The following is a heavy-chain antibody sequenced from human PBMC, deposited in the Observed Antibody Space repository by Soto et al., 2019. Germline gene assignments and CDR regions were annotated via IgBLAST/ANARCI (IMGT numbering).Heavy chain of an antibody. D-gene: IGHD6-6*01. CDR2: LNPNSGDT. Sequence: GASVKVSCKASGYIFPAYYIHWVRQAPLQGLEWMGRLNPNSGDTDHAQKFQGRVTMTWATSIGTVYMELTTLTSHDTAVYYCAVSIGEPDPHTAFDYWGQGPPVTVSS. V-gene: IGHV1-2*06. CDR1: GYIFPAYY. CDR3: AVSIGEPDPHTAFDY. J-gene: IGHJ4*02.